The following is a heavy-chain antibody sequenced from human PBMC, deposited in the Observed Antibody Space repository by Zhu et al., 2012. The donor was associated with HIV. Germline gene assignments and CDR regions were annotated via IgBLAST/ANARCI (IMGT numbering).Heavy chain of an antibody. V-gene: IGHV4-34*01. Sequence: QVQLQQWGAGLLKPSETLSLTCAVYGGSFSGYYWSWTRQSPEKGLEWIGEIDHGGSTDYSPSLKSRVTISVDRSKNQFSLKLTSVSAADTAVYYCARHSPLDIVTGWGHFDFWAREPWSPSPQ. D-gene: IGHD3-9*01. J-gene: IGHJ4*02. CDR1: GGSFSGYY. CDR2: IDHGGST. CDR3: ARHSPLDIVTGWGHFDF.